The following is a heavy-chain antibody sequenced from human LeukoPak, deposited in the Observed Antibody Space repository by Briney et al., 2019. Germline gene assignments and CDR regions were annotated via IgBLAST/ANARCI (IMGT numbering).Heavy chain of an antibody. J-gene: IGHJ4*02. V-gene: IGHV4-38-2*01. CDR1: GYSISSGYY. D-gene: IGHD3-22*01. CDR3: ARYSSGPGDY. CDR2: IYHSGST. Sequence: TSETLPLTCAVSGYSISSGYYWGWIRQPPGKGLEWIGSIYHSGSTYYNPSLKSRVTISVDTSKNQFSLKLSSVTAADTAVYYCARYSSGPGDYWGQGTLVTVSS.